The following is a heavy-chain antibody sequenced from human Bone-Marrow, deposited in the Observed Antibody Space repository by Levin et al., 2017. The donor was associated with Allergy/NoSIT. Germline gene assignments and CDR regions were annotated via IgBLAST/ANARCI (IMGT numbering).Heavy chain of an antibody. Sequence: VGSLRLSCAASGFTLSSYGMHWVRQAPGKGLEWEAFISDDGSNRYYADSVRGRFTVSRDTSKNTLYLQMNSLRAEDTAVYYCARGYCSGSSCYYFFDYWGQGALVTVSS. CDR1: GFTLSSYG. CDR3: ARGYCSGSSCYYFFDY. J-gene: IGHJ4*02. CDR2: ISDDGSNR. D-gene: IGHD2-15*01. V-gene: IGHV3-30*03.